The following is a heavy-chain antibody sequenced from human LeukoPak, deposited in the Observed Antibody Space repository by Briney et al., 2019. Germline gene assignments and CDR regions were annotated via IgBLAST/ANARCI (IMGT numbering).Heavy chain of an antibody. CDR2: INPSGGST. D-gene: IGHD3-22*01. V-gene: IGHV1-46*01. CDR1: GYTFSTHY. CDR3: ARPYYFDSSAYYYFDH. Sequence: ASVKVSCKASGYTFSTHYMHWVRQAPGQGLEWMGIINPSGGSTSYAQKFQGRVTLTRDTSTSTVYMELSSLRSEDTVVYYCARPYYFDSSAYYYFDHWGQGTLVTVSS. J-gene: IGHJ4*02.